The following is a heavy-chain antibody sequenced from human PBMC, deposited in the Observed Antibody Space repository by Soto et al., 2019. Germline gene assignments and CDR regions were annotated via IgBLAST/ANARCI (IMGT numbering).Heavy chain of an antibody. D-gene: IGHD3-3*01. Sequence: ASVKVSCKASGYTFTSYGISWVRQAPGQGLEWMGWISAYNGNTNYAQKLQGRVTMTTDTSTSTAYMELRSLRSDDKAVYYCARVLRFLEWLLSDYCYYGMDVWGHVTPVAVYS. CDR2: ISAYNGNT. J-gene: IGHJ6*02. V-gene: IGHV1-18*01. CDR3: ARVLRFLEWLLSDYCYYGMDV. CDR1: GYTFTSYG.